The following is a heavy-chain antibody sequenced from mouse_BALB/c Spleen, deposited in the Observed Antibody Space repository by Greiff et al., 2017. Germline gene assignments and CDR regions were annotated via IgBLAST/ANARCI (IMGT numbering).Heavy chain of an antibody. CDR1: GYTFTSYW. CDR2: IYPGDGDT. CDR3: ARGPTMITSMDY. D-gene: IGHD2-4*01. V-gene: IGHV1-87*01. Sequence: VQLQQSGAELARPGASVKLSCKASGYTFTSYWMQWVKQRPGQGLEWIGAIYPGDGDTRYTQKFKGKATLTADKSSSTAYMQLSSLASEDSAVYYCARGPTMITSMDYWGQGTSVTVSS. J-gene: IGHJ4*01.